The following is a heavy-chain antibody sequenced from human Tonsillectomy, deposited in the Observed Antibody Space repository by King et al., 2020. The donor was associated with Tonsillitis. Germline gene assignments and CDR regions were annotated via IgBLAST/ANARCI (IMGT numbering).Heavy chain of an antibody. V-gene: IGHV1-2*04. CDR2: INPNSGGT. CDR1: GYTFTGHY. D-gene: IGHD5-12*01. Sequence: QLVQSGAEVKKPGASVKVSCKASGYTFTGHYMHWVRQAPGQGLEWMGWINPNSGGTKYEKKFQGWFTMTRDTSLGTVYMELGRLRSDEPAVYYCARGPGYSGYDYPLYCFDYWGQGTLVTVSS. J-gene: IGHJ4*02. CDR3: ARGPGYSGYDYPLYCFDY.